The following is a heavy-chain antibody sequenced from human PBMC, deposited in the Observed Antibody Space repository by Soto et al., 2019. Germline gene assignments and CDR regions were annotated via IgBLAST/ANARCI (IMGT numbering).Heavy chain of an antibody. Sequence: QVQLVQSGSEVKKPGSSVRVSCKASEGSVSNSAISWLRQAPGQGLEWMGGIIPIFGPAIYARKFQGRFTISADESTGTAYMELNNVRSDDTAVYYCGRGSSLTKVEYWGQGTLVTVSS. CDR3: GRGSSLTKVEY. CDR2: IIPIFGPA. D-gene: IGHD6-6*01. CDR1: EGSVSNSA. V-gene: IGHV1-69*01. J-gene: IGHJ4*02.